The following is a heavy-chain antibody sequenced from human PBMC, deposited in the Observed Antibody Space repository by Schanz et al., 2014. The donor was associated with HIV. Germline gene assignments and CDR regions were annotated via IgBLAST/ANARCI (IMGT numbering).Heavy chain of an antibody. CDR2: ISWHGYTV. Sequence: EVQLVESGGGLVQPGTSLRLSCAVSGFNFDDFAMHWVRQAPGKGLEWVAGISWHGYTVGYADSVKGRFTISRDNGRNSLYLQMNSLRPEDTALYYCAKDIFYDSSGLNPGWGSFDIWGQGTLVTVSS. CDR3: AKDIFYDSSGLNPGWGSFDI. V-gene: IGHV3-9*01. D-gene: IGHD3-22*01. J-gene: IGHJ3*02. CDR1: GFNFDDFA.